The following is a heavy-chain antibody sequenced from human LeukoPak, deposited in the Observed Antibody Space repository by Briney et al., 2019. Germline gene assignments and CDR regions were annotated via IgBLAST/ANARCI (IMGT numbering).Heavy chain of an antibody. CDR3: ARPCFSTVVTPWNS. Sequence: GGSLRLSCAASGFTFSDSYMTWIRQAPGKGLEWVSYISNSGSSIYYADSVKGRFTTSRDNAKSSLYLQMNSLRAEDTAVYYCARPCFSTVVTPWNSWGQGTLVTVSS. V-gene: IGHV3-11*04. CDR2: ISNSGSSI. J-gene: IGHJ4*02. CDR1: GFTFSDSY. D-gene: IGHD4-23*01.